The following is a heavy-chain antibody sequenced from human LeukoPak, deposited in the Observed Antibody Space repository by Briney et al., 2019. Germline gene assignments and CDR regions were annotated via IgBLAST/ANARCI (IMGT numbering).Heavy chain of an antibody. J-gene: IGHJ4*02. CDR1: GGSISSGGYS. CDR3: ARGTYYDFWSGSYYFDY. D-gene: IGHD3-3*01. V-gene: IGHV4-30-2*01. CDR2: IYHSGST. Sequence: PSQTLSLTCAVSGGSISSGGYSWSWIRQPLGKGLEWIGYIYHSGSTYYNPSLKSRVTISVDRSKNQFSLKLSSVTAADTAVYYCARGTYYDFWSGSYYFDYWGQGTLVTVSS.